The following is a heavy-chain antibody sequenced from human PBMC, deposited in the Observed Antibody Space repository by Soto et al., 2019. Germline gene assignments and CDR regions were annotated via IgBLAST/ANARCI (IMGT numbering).Heavy chain of an antibody. Sequence: EVQLLESGGGLVQPGGSLRLSCAASGFTFSTYAMSWVRQAPGKGLEWVSSISGSGGRTKYADSVKGRFTISRDNSKNTFNLQKSSLGAEDTAVYYCAKGYSSGWCPVGYWGRGTLVTVSS. J-gene: IGHJ4*01. V-gene: IGHV3-23*01. CDR1: GFTFSTYA. CDR3: AKGYSSGWCPVGY. D-gene: IGHD6-19*01. CDR2: ISGSGGRT.